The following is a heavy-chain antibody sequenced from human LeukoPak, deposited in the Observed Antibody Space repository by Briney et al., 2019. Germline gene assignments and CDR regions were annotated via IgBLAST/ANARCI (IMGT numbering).Heavy chain of an antibody. Sequence: GRSLRLSCAASGFTFDDYAMHWVRQAPGKGLEWVSGISWNSGSIGYEDSVKGRFTISRDNAKNSLYLQMNSLRAEDMALYYCAKDARPDYYDSSGYPNDAFDIWGQGTMVTVSS. D-gene: IGHD3-22*01. CDR2: ISWNSGSI. CDR1: GFTFDDYA. J-gene: IGHJ3*02. V-gene: IGHV3-9*03. CDR3: AKDARPDYYDSSGYPNDAFDI.